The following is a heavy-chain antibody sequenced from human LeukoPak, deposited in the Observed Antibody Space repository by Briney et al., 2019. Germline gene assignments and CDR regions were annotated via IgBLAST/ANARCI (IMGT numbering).Heavy chain of an antibody. CDR3: AKEGPIAVASYFDY. J-gene: IGHJ4*02. Sequence: GGSLRLSCAASGFTFDDYAMHWVRQAPGEGLEWVSLITGDGAGTYYADSVKGRFTISRDNSKNSLYLQMNGLRTEDTALYYCAKEGPIAVASYFDYWGQGTLVTVSS. CDR2: ITGDGAGT. CDR1: GFTFDDYA. V-gene: IGHV3-43*02. D-gene: IGHD6-19*01.